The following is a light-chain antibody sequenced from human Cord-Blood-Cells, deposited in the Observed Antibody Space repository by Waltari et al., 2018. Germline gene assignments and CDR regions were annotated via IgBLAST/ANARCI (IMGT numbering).Light chain of an antibody. J-gene: IGKJ2*02. V-gene: IGKV1-39*01. CDR2: AAS. CDR3: QQSYSTPGT. Sequence: IQMTQYPSSLSASVGVKVTITCRASQSISSYLNWYQQKPGKAPNLLIYAASSLQSGLPSSFSGIGSGTGFTLTIGSLQAEDFATYYCQQSYSTPGTFGQGTKRQIK. CDR1: QSISSY.